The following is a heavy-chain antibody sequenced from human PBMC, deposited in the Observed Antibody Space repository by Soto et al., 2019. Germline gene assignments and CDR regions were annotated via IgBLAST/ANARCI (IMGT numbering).Heavy chain of an antibody. V-gene: IGHV3-23*01. Sequence: GGAPRLSFGASWLTLCSHALSWVRPAPGKGLEWVSHISNSGRSTKYADSVKGRFTISRDNSKSTLYLQMNSLRAEDTAIYYCAKDALAYYDFWSWGQGTLVTVSS. J-gene: IGHJ4*02. CDR2: ISNSGRST. CDR3: AKDALAYYDFWS. CDR1: WLTLCSHA. D-gene: IGHD3-3*01.